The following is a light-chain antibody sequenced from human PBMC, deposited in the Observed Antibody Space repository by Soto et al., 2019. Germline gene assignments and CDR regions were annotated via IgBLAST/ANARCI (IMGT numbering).Light chain of an antibody. CDR2: DVT. J-gene: IGLJ1*01. V-gene: IGLV2-8*01. CDR3: SSYAGTHIV. CDR1: SSDVGGYNY. Sequence: QLVLTQPPSASGSPGQSVAISCTGTSSDVGGYNYVSWYQQYPGKAPKLMIYDVTKRPSGVPDRFSGSKSGNTASLTVSGLQAEDEADYYCSSYAGTHIVFGTGTKLTVL.